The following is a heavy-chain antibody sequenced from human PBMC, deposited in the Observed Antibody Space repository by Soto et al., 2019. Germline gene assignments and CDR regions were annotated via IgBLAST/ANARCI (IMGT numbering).Heavy chain of an antibody. V-gene: IGHV4-39*01. Sequence: QLQLQELGPGLVKPSETLSLTCNVSGGSISSSSHYWGWIRQPPGKGLEWIGSMYYSGSSGSTYYNPSLKSRVTISVDTSKNQLSLKLSAVTAADTAVYYCARHRQVTGADWGQGTLVTVSS. D-gene: IGHD2-21*02. J-gene: IGHJ4*02. CDR3: ARHRQVTGAD. CDR2: MYYSGSSGST. CDR1: GGSISSSSHY.